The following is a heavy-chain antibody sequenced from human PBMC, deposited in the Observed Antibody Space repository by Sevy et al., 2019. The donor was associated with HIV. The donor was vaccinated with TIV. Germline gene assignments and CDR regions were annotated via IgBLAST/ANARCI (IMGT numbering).Heavy chain of an antibody. V-gene: IGHV5-51*01. CDR1: GYSFITYW. CDR3: ARLDYGDSDAFDV. D-gene: IGHD4-17*01. J-gene: IGHJ3*01. CDR2: IFPADSNT. Sequence: GGSLSLSCKGSGYSFITYWIGWVRQLPGKGLEWMGLIFPADSNTRYSPSFQGQVTILADKSISTAYLQWASLKGSDTAMYYCARLDYGDSDAFDVWGQGTMVTVSS.